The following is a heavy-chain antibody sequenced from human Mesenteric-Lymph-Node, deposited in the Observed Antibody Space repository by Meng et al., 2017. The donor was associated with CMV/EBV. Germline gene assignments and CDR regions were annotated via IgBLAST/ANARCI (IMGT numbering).Heavy chain of an antibody. J-gene: IGHJ4*02. V-gene: IGHV4-61*01. CDR3: ARGEEGLGGLDY. CDR1: GVSVSSDTLY. D-gene: IGHD3-16*01. CDR2: ISYRGST. Sequence: SETLSLTCTVSGVSVSSDTLYWSWIRQPPGKGLEWIGFISYRGSTKYNPSLESRVTMSRDTYKNQLSLRVASLTAADTAVYYRARGEEGLGGLDYWGQGTPVTVSS.